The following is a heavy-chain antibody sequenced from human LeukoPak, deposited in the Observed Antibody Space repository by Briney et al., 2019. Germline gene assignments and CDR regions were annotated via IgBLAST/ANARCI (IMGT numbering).Heavy chain of an antibody. CDR1: GFTFSSYA. V-gene: IGHV3-30*04. Sequence: PGRSLRLSCAASGFTFSSYAMHWVRQAPGKGLEWVAVISYDGSNKYYADSVKGRFTISRDNSKNTLYLQMNSLRAEDTAVYYCARAIWFGELFDWFDPWGQGTLDTVSS. CDR3: ARAIWFGELFDWFDP. CDR2: ISYDGSNK. J-gene: IGHJ5*02. D-gene: IGHD3-10*01.